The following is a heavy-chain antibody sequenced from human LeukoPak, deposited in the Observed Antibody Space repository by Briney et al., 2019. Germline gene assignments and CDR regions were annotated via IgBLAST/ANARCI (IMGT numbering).Heavy chain of an antibody. J-gene: IGHJ4*02. CDR1: GFALSTSGVG. CDR2: VYWDDDK. CDR3: AHRLFASGSYRAFDS. D-gene: IGHD3-10*01. Sequence: GPTLVKPTQTLTLTCTFSGFALSTSGVGVGWIRQPPGKALEWLALVYWDDDKRYSQSLKSRLTITKDTSKNQVVLTMTNVDPVDTATYYCAHRLFASGSYRAFDSWGQGTLVTVSS. V-gene: IGHV2-5*02.